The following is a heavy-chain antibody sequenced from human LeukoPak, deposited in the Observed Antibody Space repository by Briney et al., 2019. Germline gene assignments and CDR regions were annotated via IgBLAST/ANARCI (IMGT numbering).Heavy chain of an antibody. CDR3: ARGPYGANTRYYFDY. V-gene: IGHV4-28*03. Sequence: SDTLSLTCAVSGYSISSSNWWGWIRQPPGKGLEWIGYIYYSGGTNYSPSLKSRVTISVDTSKNQFSLKLSSVTAADTAVYYCARGPYGANTRYYFDYWGQGTLVTVSS. CDR1: GYSISSSNW. D-gene: IGHD4-17*01. J-gene: IGHJ4*02. CDR2: IYYSGGT.